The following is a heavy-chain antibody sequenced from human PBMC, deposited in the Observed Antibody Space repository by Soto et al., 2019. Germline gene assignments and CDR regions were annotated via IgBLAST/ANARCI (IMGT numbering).Heavy chain of an antibody. D-gene: IGHD3-10*01. Sequence: GESLKISCAASGFTFSSYAMHWVRQAPGKGLEYVSAISSNGGSTYYANSVKGRFTISRDNSKNTLYLQMGSLRAEDMAVYYCARRLAMVRGVTRNGAFDIWGQGTMVTVSS. CDR1: GFTFSSYA. J-gene: IGHJ3*02. CDR3: ARRLAMVRGVTRNGAFDI. V-gene: IGHV3-64*01. CDR2: ISSNGGST.